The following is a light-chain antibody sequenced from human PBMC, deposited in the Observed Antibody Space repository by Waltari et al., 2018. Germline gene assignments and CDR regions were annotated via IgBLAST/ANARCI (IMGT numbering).Light chain of an antibody. CDR2: VAS. V-gene: IGKV1-27*01. CDR1: QDISNY. J-gene: IGKJ4*01. CDR3: FGLT. Sequence: IQLTPSPSSLSASGGDRVTITGRASQDISNYLAWYQQKPGKVPKLLIYVASVLQSGVPSRFSGSGSGTEFTLTISSLQPDDVATYYCFGLTFGGGTKVDTK.